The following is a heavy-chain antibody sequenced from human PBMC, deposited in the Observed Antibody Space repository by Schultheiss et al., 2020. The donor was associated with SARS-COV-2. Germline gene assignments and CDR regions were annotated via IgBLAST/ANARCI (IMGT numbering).Heavy chain of an antibody. J-gene: IGHJ3*02. V-gene: IGHV4-39*07. D-gene: IGHD3-22*01. CDR2: INHSGST. CDR1: GGSVSSGSYY. CDR3: ARPPHYDSSGYYPSHHHDAFDI. Sequence: SETLSLTCTVSGGSVSSGSYYWSWIRQPPGKGLEWIGEINHSGSTNYNPSLKSRVTISVDTSKNQFSLKLSSVTAADTAVYYCARPPHYDSSGYYPSHHHDAFDIWGQGTMVTVSS.